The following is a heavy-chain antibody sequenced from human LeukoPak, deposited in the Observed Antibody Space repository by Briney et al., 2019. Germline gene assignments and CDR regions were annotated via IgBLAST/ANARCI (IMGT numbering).Heavy chain of an antibody. V-gene: IGHV3-21*01. CDR2: ISSSSSYI. CDR3: ARDGGYYNDSSGYSFDS. Sequence: GGSLRLSCAASGFTFSTYNMNWVRQAPGKGLEWVSSISSSSSYIYYADSVKGRFTNSRDNAKNSLYLQMISLRAEDTALYYCARDGGYYNDSSGYSFDSWGQGTLVTVSS. J-gene: IGHJ4*02. D-gene: IGHD3-22*01. CDR1: GFTFSTYN.